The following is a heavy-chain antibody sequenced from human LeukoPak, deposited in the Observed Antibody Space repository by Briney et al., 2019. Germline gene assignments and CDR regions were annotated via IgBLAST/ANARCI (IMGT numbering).Heavy chain of an antibody. CDR2: ITGSGGRT. D-gene: IGHD4-17*01. V-gene: IGHV3-23*01. Sequence: GGSLRLSCAASGFTFSNAWMNWVRQAPGKGLEWVSGITGSGGRTYYAVSVKGRFTISRDSSKNTLFVQMNSLRAEDTAVYYCARALDGHGDYLYWGQGTLVTVSS. CDR1: GFTFSNAW. J-gene: IGHJ4*02. CDR3: ARALDGHGDYLY.